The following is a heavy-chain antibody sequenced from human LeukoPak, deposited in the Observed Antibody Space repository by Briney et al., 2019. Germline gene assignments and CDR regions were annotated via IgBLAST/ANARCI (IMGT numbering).Heavy chain of an antibody. CDR2: IRSKTGTT. Sequence: TGGSLRLSCAASGFTFSDAWMNWVRQAPGKGLEWVGRIRSKTGTTDYAAPVKGRFTVSRDNSNNTLYLQMNSLKTGDTAVYYCTTTFDRHYYDHSYVRGGIWGQGTLVTVSS. D-gene: IGHD3-22*01. CDR1: GFTFSDAW. J-gene: IGHJ3*02. V-gene: IGHV3-15*01. CDR3: TTTFDRHYYDHSYVRGGI.